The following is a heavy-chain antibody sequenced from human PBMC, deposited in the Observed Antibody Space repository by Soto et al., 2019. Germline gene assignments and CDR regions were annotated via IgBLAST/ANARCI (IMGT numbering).Heavy chain of an antibody. Sequence: EVQLVESGGGLVKPGGCLRLSCAASGFTFSTHTMNWVRQAPGKGLEWVSSISGGSGYIYYADSVKGRFTISRDNAENSLYLQMNSLRVEDTAVYYCARDMYDSSGKGMDVWGQGTTVTVSS. J-gene: IGHJ6*02. D-gene: IGHD3-22*01. CDR1: GFTFSTHT. CDR3: ARDMYDSSGKGMDV. CDR2: ISGGSGYI. V-gene: IGHV3-21*01.